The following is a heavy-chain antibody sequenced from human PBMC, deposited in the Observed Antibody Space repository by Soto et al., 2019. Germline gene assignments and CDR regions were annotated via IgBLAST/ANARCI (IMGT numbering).Heavy chain of an antibody. CDR3: ARDEVEYCSGGSCYFDY. CDR1: GGTFSSYA. Sequence: QVQLVQSGAEVKKPGSSVKVSCKASGGTFSSYAISWVRQAPGQGLEWMGGIIPIFGTANYAQKFQVRVTITADESTSTAYMELSSLRSEDTAVYYCARDEVEYCSGGSCYFDYWGQGTLVTVSS. D-gene: IGHD2-15*01. CDR2: IIPIFGTA. J-gene: IGHJ4*02. V-gene: IGHV1-69*01.